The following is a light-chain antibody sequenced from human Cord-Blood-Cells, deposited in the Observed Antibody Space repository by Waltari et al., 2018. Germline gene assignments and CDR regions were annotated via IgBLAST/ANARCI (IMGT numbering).Light chain of an antibody. J-gene: IGLJ3*02. CDR2: DVS. V-gene: IGLV2-14*03. CDR3: SSYTSSSTWV. Sequence: QSALTQPASVSGSPGQSITISCTGTSSDVGGYNYVSWYQQHPGKAPKLMIYDVSNRPSGVSKRFSGSKSGNTASLTISGLQAEDEADYDCSSYTSSSTWVFGGGTKLTVL. CDR1: SSDVGGYNY.